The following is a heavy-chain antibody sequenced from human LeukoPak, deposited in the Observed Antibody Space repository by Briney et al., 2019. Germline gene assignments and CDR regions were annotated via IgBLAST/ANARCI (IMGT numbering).Heavy chain of an antibody. V-gene: IGHV4-61*02. J-gene: IGHJ6*03. CDR1: GYSNSSGYY. Sequence: SETLSLTCTVSGYSNSSGYYWGWILQPAGKGLEWIVRIYTSGSTNYNPSLKSRVTISVDTSKNQFSLKLSSVTAADTAVYYCARSGREAVYYYYYMDVWGKGTTVTVSS. D-gene: IGHD3-10*01. CDR2: IYTSGST. CDR3: ARSGREAVYYYYYMDV.